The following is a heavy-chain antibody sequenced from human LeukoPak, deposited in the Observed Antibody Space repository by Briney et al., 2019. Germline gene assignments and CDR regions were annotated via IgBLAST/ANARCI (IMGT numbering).Heavy chain of an antibody. V-gene: IGHV5-10-1*01. J-gene: IGHJ4*02. CDR2: IDPSDSYT. CDR1: GYSFTSYW. CDR3: ASSPKRLAVAGYFDY. Sequence: GESLKISCKGSGYSFTSYWISCARQMPGKGLEWMGRIDPSDSYTNYSPSFQGHVTISADKSISTAYLQWSSLKASDTAMYYCASSPKRLAVAGYFDYWGQVTLVTVSS. D-gene: IGHD6-19*01.